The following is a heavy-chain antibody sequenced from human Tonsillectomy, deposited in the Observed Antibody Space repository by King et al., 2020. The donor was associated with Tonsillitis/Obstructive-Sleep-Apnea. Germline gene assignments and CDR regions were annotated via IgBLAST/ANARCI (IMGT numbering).Heavy chain of an antibody. J-gene: IGHJ6*03. V-gene: IGHV3-30*04. CDR3: ARDQNYDLYYMDV. D-gene: IGHD3-3*01. Sequence: QLVQSGGGVVQPGRSLRLSCAASGFTFSSYVMHWVRQAPGKGLEWGAVITKDGSNKYYADSVKGRFTISRDNSKNTLYLQMNSLRAEDTAVYYCARDQNYDLYYMDVWGKGTTVTVSS. CDR2: ITKDGSNK. CDR1: GFTFSSYV.